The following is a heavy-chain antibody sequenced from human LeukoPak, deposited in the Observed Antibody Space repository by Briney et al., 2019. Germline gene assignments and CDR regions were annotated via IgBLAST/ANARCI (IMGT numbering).Heavy chain of an antibody. CDR2: ISSSNTYI. Sequence: GGSLRLSCAASGFTFSSYSMNWVRQAPGKGLEWVSSISSSNTYIYYADSVKGRFTISRDNAKKSLYLQMNSLRAEDTAVYYCASPYSSRWYELCYWGQGTLVTVPS. CDR1: GFTFSSYS. J-gene: IGHJ4*02. CDR3: ASPYSSRWYELCY. D-gene: IGHD6-13*01. V-gene: IGHV3-21*01.